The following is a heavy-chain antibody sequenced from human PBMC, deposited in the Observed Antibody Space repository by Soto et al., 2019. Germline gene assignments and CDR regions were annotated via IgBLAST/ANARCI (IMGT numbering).Heavy chain of an antibody. J-gene: IGHJ6*02. CDR3: ARRLWGSTPVRYYGMDV. V-gene: IGHV1-69*13. CDR1: GGTFSSYA. Sequence: SVKVSCKASGGTFSSYAISWVRQAPGQGLEWMGGIIPIFGTANYAQKFQGRVTITADESTSTAYMELSSLRSEDTAVYYCARRLWGSTPVRYYGMDVWGPGTPVTVSS. CDR2: IIPIFGTA. D-gene: IGHD3-16*01.